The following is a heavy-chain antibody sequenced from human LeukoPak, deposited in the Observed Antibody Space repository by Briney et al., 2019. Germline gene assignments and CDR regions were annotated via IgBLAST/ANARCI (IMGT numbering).Heavy chain of an antibody. D-gene: IGHD3-3*01. Sequence: PSETLSLTCTVSGGSISSYYWSWIRQPAGKGLAWIGRIYTSGSTNYNPSLKSRVTMSVDTSKNQFSLKLSSVTAADTAVYYCARDRTIFGVAPNWFDPWGQGTLVTVSS. CDR3: ARDRTIFGVAPNWFDP. V-gene: IGHV4-4*07. J-gene: IGHJ5*02. CDR1: GGSISSYY. CDR2: IYTSGST.